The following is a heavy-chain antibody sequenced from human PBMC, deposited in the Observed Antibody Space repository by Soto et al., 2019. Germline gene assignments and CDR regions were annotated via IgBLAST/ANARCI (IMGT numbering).Heavy chain of an antibody. Sequence: QVQLVESGGGVVQPGRSLRLSCAASGFTFSSYGMHWVRQVPGKGLEWVAVIWSDGSNKYYADSVKGRFTISRDNSKNTLSLQMNSLSAEDTAVYCCARDSPDTVMVIDYWGQGILVTVSS. J-gene: IGHJ4*02. CDR2: IWSDGSNK. CDR1: GFTFSSYG. V-gene: IGHV3-33*01. CDR3: ARDSPDTVMVIDY. D-gene: IGHD5-18*01.